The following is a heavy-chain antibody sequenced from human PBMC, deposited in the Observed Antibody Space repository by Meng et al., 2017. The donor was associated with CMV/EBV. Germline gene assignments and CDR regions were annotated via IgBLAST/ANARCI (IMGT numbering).Heavy chain of an antibody. D-gene: IGHD3-16*02. CDR2: IYYSGST. CDR1: GYSISSGYY. CDR3: ARHSSMRLSCWFDP. Sequence: SETLSLTCTVSGYSISSGYYWGWIRQPPGKGLEWIGSIYYSGSTYYNPSLKSRVTISVDTSKNQFSLKLSSVTAADTAVYYCARHSSMRLSCWFDPWGQGTLVTVSS. V-gene: IGHV4-38-2*02. J-gene: IGHJ5*02.